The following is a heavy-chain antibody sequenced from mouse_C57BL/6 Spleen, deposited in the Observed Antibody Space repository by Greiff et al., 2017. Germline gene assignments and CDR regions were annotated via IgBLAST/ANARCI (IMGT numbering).Heavy chain of an antibody. V-gene: IGHV1-5*01. D-gene: IGHD5-1*01. Sequence: EVQLQQSGTVLARPGASVKMSCKTSGYTFTSYWMHWVNQRPGQGLEWIGAIYPGNSDTSYNQKFKGKAKLTAVTSASTAYMELGSLTNEDSAVYYSTRLAGDSAYVLYYFDYWGQGTTLTVSS. CDR3: TRLAGDSAYVLYYFDY. CDR2: IYPGNSDT. CDR1: GYTFTSYW. J-gene: IGHJ2*01.